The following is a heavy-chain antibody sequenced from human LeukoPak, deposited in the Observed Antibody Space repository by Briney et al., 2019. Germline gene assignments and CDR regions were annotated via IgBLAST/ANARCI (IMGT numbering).Heavy chain of an antibody. Sequence: PGGSLRLSCAASGFTFSSYGMHWVRQAPGKGLEWVAFIRYDGSNKYYADSVKGRFTISRDNSKNTLYLQMNSLRAEDTAVYYCAKPAYYYDSSGYYSPDWAFDYWGQGTLVTVSS. CDR3: AKPAYYYDSSGYYSPDWAFDY. J-gene: IGHJ4*02. D-gene: IGHD3-22*01. V-gene: IGHV3-30*02. CDR1: GFTFSSYG. CDR2: IRYDGSNK.